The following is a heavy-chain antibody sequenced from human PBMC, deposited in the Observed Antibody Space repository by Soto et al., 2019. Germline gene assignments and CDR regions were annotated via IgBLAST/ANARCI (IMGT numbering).Heavy chain of an antibody. V-gene: IGHV4-34*01. Sequence: SETLSLTCAVYGGSFSGYYWSWIRQPPGKGLEWIGEINHSGSTNYNPSLKSRVTISVDTSKNQFSLKLSSVTAADTAVYYCASGGYYGFWSGYSGPDEYNWFDPWGQGTLVTVSS. CDR3: ASGGYYGFWSGYSGPDEYNWFDP. D-gene: IGHD3-3*01. CDR1: GGSFSGYY. CDR2: INHSGST. J-gene: IGHJ5*02.